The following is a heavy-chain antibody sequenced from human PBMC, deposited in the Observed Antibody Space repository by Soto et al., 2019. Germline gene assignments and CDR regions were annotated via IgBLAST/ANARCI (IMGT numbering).Heavy chain of an antibody. CDR2: IWYDGSNK. V-gene: IGHV3-33*01. CDR3: ARDATYGMDV. J-gene: IGHJ6*02. Sequence: GGSLRLSCAASGFTFSSYGMHWVRQAPCKGLEWVAVIWYDGSNKYYADSVKGRFTISRDNSKNTLYLQMNCLRAEDTAVYYCARDATYGMDVWGQGTTVTVSS. CDR1: GFTFSSYG.